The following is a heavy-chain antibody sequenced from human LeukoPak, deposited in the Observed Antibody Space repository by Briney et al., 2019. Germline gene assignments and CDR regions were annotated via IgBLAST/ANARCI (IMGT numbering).Heavy chain of an antibody. CDR3: ARDATRTGDTVVVVSARGGYFDY. CDR1: GYTFTSYY. J-gene: IGHJ4*02. Sequence: WASVTVSCTASGYTFTSYYMHWVRQAPGQGLEWMGIINPSGGSTSYAQTFQGRVTMTRDTSTSTVYMELSSLRSEDTAVYYCARDATRTGDTVVVVSARGGYFDYWGQGTLVTVSS. CDR2: INPSGGST. D-gene: IGHD2-15*01. V-gene: IGHV1-46*01.